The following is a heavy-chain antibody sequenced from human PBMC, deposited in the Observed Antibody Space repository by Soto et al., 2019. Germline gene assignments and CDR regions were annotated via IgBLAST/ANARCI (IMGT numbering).Heavy chain of an antibody. CDR3: TPDGGVSHYPLFWA. CDR2: LKSRRAGGTS. CDR1: GITFTDAW. Sequence: EVQLVESGGGLVKPGGSLRLSCAVSGITFTDAWMGWVRQAPGKGLEWIGRLKSRRAGGTSDYAAPVKGRFSISKDEANNTLYQQKNSLKTEDTAVYHCTPDGGVSHYPLFWAWGQGTMVTVSS. D-gene: IGHD2-8*02. J-gene: IGHJ1*01. V-gene: IGHV3-15*01.